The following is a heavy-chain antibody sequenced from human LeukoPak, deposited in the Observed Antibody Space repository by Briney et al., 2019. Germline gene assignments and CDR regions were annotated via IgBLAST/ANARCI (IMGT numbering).Heavy chain of an antibody. Sequence: GGSLRLSCEASGFTFSTYWMQWVRQAPGKGLVWISRINTDGSSTSYADAVKGRFTISRDNAKNKLYLQMNRLRAEDTAVYYCARADYGDCRWGQGTLVTVSS. V-gene: IGHV3-74*01. CDR1: GFTFSTYW. D-gene: IGHD4-17*01. J-gene: IGHJ4*02. CDR3: ARADYGDCR. CDR2: INTDGSST.